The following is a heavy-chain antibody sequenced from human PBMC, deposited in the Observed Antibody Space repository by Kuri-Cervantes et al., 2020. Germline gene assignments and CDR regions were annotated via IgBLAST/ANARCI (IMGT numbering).Heavy chain of an antibody. V-gene: IGHV3-33*01. Sequence: GGSLRLSCAASGFTFSSYGMHWVRQAPGKGLEWVAVIWYDGSNKYYADSVKGRFTISRDNAKNSLYLQMNSLRAEDTAVYYCARDEYYYDSSGYSASFDYWGQGTLVTVSS. CDR2: IWYDGSNK. D-gene: IGHD3-22*01. CDR1: GFTFSSYG. CDR3: ARDEYYYDSSGYSASFDY. J-gene: IGHJ4*02.